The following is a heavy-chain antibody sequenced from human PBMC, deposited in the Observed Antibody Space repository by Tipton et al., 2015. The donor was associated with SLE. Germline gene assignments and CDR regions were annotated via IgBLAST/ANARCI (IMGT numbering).Heavy chain of an antibody. CDR3: ARDRASGWYTFDY. J-gene: IGHJ4*02. CDR1: GFTFSSYA. Sequence: SLRLSCAASGFTFSSYAMHWVRQAPGKGLEWVAVISYDGSNKYYADSVKGRFTISRDNSKNTLYLQMNSLRAEDTAVYYCARDRASGWYTFDYWGQGSLVTVSS. CDR2: ISYDGSNK. V-gene: IGHV3-30*14. D-gene: IGHD6-19*01.